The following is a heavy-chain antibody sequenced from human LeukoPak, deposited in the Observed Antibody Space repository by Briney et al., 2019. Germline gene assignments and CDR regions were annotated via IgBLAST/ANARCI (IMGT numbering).Heavy chain of an antibody. CDR1: GGTFSSYA. Sequence: ASVKVSCKASGGTFSSYAISWVRQAPGQGLEWMGWINPNSGGTNYAQKFQGRVTMTRDTSISTAYMELSRLRSDDTAVYYCARGPYDILTGYLDYWGQGTLVTVSS. CDR3: ARGPYDILTGYLDY. CDR2: INPNSGGT. D-gene: IGHD3-9*01. V-gene: IGHV1-2*02. J-gene: IGHJ4*02.